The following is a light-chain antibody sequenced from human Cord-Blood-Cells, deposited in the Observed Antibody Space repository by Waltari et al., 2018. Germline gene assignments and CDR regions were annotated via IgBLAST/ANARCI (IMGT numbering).Light chain of an antibody. V-gene: IGLV3-19*01. CDR2: GKN. Sequence: SSELTQDPAVSVALGQTVRITCQGDSLRSYYASWYQQKPGQGPVLVIYGKNNRPSGIPDRVSGSSSGNTASLTITGAQAEDEADYSCNSRDSSGNHLVFGGGTKLTVL. J-gene: IGLJ2*01. CDR1: SLRSYY. CDR3: NSRDSSGNHLV.